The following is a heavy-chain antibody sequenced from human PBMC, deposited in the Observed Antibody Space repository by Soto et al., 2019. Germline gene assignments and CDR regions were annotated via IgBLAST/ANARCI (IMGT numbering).Heavy chain of an antibody. CDR1: GGTFSSYA. D-gene: IGHD6-6*01. CDR2: IIPIFGTA. CDR3: ERDGPYSSSSSGDY. V-gene: IGHV1-69*13. Sequence: SVKVSCKASGGTFSSYAISWVLQAPGQGLEWMGGIIPIFGTANYAQKFQGRVTITADESTSTAYMELSILRSEDTAVYYCERDGPYSSSSSGDYWGQGTLVTVSS. J-gene: IGHJ4*02.